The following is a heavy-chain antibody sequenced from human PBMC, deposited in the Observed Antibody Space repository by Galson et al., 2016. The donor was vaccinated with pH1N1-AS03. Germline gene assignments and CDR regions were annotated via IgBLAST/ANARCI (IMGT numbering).Heavy chain of an antibody. CDR3: ARRNPNPNFAIWYQHDYGMDV. V-gene: IGHV3-74*01. CDR2: ISNAGRNV. CDR1: GFTFSMSY. Sequence: SLRLSCAASGFTFSMSYIHWVHQAPGKGLEWVSRISNAGRNVRYADFVKGRFAVSRDNAKNTVFLQMNSLRADDTAVYFCARRNPNPNFAIWYQHDYGMDVWGQGTTVTVSS. J-gene: IGHJ6*02. D-gene: IGHD2-2*01.